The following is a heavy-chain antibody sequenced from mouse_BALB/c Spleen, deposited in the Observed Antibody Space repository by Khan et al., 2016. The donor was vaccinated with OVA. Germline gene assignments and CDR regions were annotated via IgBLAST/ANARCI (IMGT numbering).Heavy chain of an antibody. J-gene: IGHJ1*01. CDR3: ARSRGNCHWYFDV. Sequence: EVELVESGGGLVQPGGSRKLSCAASGFTFSTFGMHWVRQAPRKGLEWVAYISSGSSTIYYVDTVKGRFTISRDNPKNTLFLQMTSLRSEDSAMYYCARSRGNCHWYFDVWGEGTSVTVSS. CDR1: GFTFSTFG. CDR2: ISSGSSTI. D-gene: IGHD2-1*01. V-gene: IGHV5-17*02.